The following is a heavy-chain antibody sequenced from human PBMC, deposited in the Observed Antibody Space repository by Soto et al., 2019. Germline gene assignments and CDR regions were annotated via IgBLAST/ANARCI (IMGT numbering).Heavy chain of an antibody. Sequence: QVQLVQSGAEEKKPGASVKVSCKASGYTFTSYAMHWVRQAPGQRLEWMGWINAGNGNTKYSQKLQGRVTITRDTSASTAYMELRSPRSEDTAVYYCARAVAVPADFDYWGEGTLVTVSS. D-gene: IGHD6-19*01. CDR2: INAGNGNT. J-gene: IGHJ4*02. V-gene: IGHV1-3*05. CDR3: ARAVAVPADFDY. CDR1: GYTFTSYA.